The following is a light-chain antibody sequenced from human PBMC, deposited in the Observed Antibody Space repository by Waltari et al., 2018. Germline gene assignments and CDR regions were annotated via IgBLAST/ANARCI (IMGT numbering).Light chain of an antibody. CDR3: VLYMGSGISV. V-gene: IGLV8-61*01. J-gene: IGLJ3*02. CDR1: SGSVSTNFY. CDR2: STN. Sequence: QTVVTQEPSFSVSPGGTVTLTCGLISGSVSTNFYPTWYQQTPGQAPRTLLYSTNTRSSGVPERFSGSILGNKAALTITGAQADDESDYYCVLYMGSGISVFGGGTKLTVL.